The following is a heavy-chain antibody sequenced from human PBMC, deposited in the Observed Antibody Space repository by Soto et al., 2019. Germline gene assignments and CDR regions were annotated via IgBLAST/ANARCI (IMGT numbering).Heavy chain of an antibody. V-gene: IGHV1-69*06. CDR1: GGTFSSYA. D-gene: IGHD5-12*01. J-gene: IGHJ6*02. CDR3: ARGGVATTLYYYYGMDV. Sequence: VASVKVSCKASGGTFSSYAISWVRQAPGQGLEWMGGIIPIFGTANYAQKFQGRVTITADKSTSTAYMELSSLRSEDTAVYYCARGGVATTLYYYYGMDVWGQGTTVTVSS. CDR2: IIPIFGTA.